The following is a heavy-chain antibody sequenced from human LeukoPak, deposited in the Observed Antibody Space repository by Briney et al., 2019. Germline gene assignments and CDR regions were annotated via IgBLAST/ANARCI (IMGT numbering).Heavy chain of an antibody. Sequence: ASVKVSCKASGGTFSSYAISWVRQAPGQGLEWMGGIIPIFGTANYAQKFQGRVTITADKSTSTAYMELSSLRSEDTAVYYCARRKAYYYDSSGYYGTYYFDYWGQGTLVTVSS. CDR1: GGTFSSYA. CDR2: IIPIFGTA. J-gene: IGHJ4*02. D-gene: IGHD3-22*01. V-gene: IGHV1-69*06. CDR3: ARRKAYYYDSSGYYGTYYFDY.